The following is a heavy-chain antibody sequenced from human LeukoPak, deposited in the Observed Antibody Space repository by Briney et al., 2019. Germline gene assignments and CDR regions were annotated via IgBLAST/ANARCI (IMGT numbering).Heavy chain of an antibody. J-gene: IGHJ4*02. CDR1: GFTFSSYA. CDR3: ARVDTTVTTADY. V-gene: IGHV3-30-3*01. D-gene: IGHD4-17*01. Sequence: GGSLRLSCAASGFTFSSYAMHWVRQAPGKGLEWVAVISYDGSNKYYADSMKGRFTISRDNSKNTLYLQMNSLRAEDTAVYYCARVDTTVTTADYWGQGTLVTVSS. CDR2: ISYDGSNK.